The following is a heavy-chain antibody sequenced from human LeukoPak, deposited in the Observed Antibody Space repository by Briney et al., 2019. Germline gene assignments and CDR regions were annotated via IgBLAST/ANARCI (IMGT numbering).Heavy chain of an antibody. CDR2: ISSSSTYI. V-gene: IGHV3-21*01. J-gene: IGHJ3*02. CDR3: ARDSLPSPEDSAFDI. Sequence: GGSLRLSCAASGFTFSSYSMNWVRQAPGKGLEWVSFISSSSTYIYYADSMKGRFTISRDDAKSSLYLQMNSLRAEDTAVYYCARDSLPSPEDSAFDIWGQGTMVTVSS. CDR1: GFTFSSYS. D-gene: IGHD2-15*01.